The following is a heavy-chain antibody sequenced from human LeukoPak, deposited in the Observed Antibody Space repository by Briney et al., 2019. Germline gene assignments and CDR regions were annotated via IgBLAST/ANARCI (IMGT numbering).Heavy chain of an antibody. CDR1: GYSISSGYY. CDR3: ARSSGWNFDY. D-gene: IGHD6-19*01. V-gene: IGHV4-38-2*02. CDR2: IYYSGST. J-gene: IGHJ4*02. Sequence: KPSETLSLTCTVSGYSISSGYYWGWIRQPPGKGLEWIGSIYYSGSTYYNPSLKSRVTISVDTSKNQFSLKLSSVTAADTAVYYCARSSGWNFDYWGQGTLVTVSS.